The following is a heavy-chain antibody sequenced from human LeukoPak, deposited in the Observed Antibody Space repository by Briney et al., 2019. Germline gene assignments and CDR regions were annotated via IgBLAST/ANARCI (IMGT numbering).Heavy chain of an antibody. CDR3: ARHGTPAAAGSAFDI. CDR2: IYPGDSHT. CDR1: GYGFSSYW. D-gene: IGHD6-13*01. V-gene: IGHV5-51*01. J-gene: IGHJ3*02. Sequence: TGESLKISCKASGYGFSSYWIGWVSQMPGKILECKGIIYPGDSHTRYSPSFQGQVTISADKSITTAYLQWSSLKASDTAMYYCARHGTPAAAGSAFDIWGQGTMVTVSS.